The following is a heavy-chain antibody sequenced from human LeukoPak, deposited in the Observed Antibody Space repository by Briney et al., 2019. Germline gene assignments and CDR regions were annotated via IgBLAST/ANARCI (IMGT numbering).Heavy chain of an antibody. CDR1: GFTFSDYY. V-gene: IGHV3-11*04. J-gene: IGHJ4*02. Sequence: GGSLRLSCAASGFTFSDYYMSWIRQAPGKGLEWVSYISNSGSTIYYADSVKGRFTISRDNAKNSLYVQMNSLTAEDTAVYYCARGLGTTLYFDCWGQGTLVTVSS. D-gene: IGHD1-14*01. CDR2: ISNSGSTI. CDR3: ARGLGTTLYFDC.